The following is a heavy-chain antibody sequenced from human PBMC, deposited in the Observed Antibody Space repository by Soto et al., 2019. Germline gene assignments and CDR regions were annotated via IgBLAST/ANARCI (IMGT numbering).Heavy chain of an antibody. Sequence: GESLKISCKGSGYSFTSYWISWVRQMPGKGLEWMGRIDPSDSYTNYSPSFQGHVTISADKSISTAYLQWSSLKASDTAMYYCATPLKRSDYVREYYYYGMDVWGQGTTVTVYS. CDR2: IDPSDSYT. J-gene: IGHJ6*02. V-gene: IGHV5-10-1*01. CDR3: ATPLKRSDYVREYYYYGMDV. CDR1: GYSFTSYW. D-gene: IGHD4-17*01.